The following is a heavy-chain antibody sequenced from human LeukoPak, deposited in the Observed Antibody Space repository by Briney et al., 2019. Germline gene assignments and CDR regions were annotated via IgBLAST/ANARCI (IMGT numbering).Heavy chain of an antibody. V-gene: IGHV4-39*07. J-gene: IGHJ4*02. CDR2: IYYSGST. CDR1: GDSISSGDYY. D-gene: IGHD1-26*01. CDR3: ARRSYYFDY. Sequence: SETLSLTCTVSGDSISSGDYYWGWIRQPPGKGLEWIGSIYYSGSTYYNPSLKSRVTISVDTSKNQFSLKLSSVTAADTAVYYCARRSYYFDYWGQGTLVTVSS.